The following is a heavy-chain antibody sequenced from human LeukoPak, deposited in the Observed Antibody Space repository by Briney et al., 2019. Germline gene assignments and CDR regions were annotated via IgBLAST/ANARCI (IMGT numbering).Heavy chain of an antibody. D-gene: IGHD6-19*01. Sequence: PSETLSLTCTVSGGSIRSYYWCWIWKPPGQGLERNGYIYYNGSTNYNPSLKLHVTISVYTSKNQYPLQLSSVTAADTAVYYCASAVSSGGYPYSIGGLWFDYWGQGTLVTVSS. V-gene: IGHV4-59*01. CDR2: IYYNGST. CDR1: GGSIRSYY. J-gene: IGHJ4*02. CDR3: ASAVSSGGYPYSIGGLWFDY.